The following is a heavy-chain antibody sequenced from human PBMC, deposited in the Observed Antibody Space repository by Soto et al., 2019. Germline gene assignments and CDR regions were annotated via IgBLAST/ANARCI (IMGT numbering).Heavy chain of an antibody. J-gene: IGHJ4*02. CDR3: ARGRASGSYYLLDY. D-gene: IGHD3-10*01. CDR2: INPNSGNI. V-gene: IGHV1-8*01. Sequence: ASVKVSCKASGDTFTTYDINWVRQATGHGLEWMGWINPNSGNIGYAQRFQGRVTMTRDTAIRTAYMEVSSLRSDDTAVYYCARGRASGSYYLLDYWGQGTLVTSPQ. CDR1: GDTFTTYD.